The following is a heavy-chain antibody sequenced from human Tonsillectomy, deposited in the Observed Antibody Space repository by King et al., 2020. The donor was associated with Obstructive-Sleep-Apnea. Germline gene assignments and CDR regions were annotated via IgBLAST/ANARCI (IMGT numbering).Heavy chain of an antibody. V-gene: IGHV3-30*18. CDR1: GFTFSSYG. CDR2: ISYDGSDK. Sequence: VQLVESGGGVVQPGKSLRLSCAASGFTFSSYGLHWVRQAPGKGLEWVAVISYDGSDKYYADSVRGRFTISRDNSKNTLYLQMNSLRAEVTAVYYCAKDEVVGGTKGVVYWGQGTLVTVSS. J-gene: IGHJ4*02. CDR3: AKDEVVGGTKGVVY. D-gene: IGHD1-26*01.